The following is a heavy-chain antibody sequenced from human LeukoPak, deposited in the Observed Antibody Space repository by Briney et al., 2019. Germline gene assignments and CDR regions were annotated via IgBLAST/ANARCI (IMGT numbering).Heavy chain of an antibody. CDR1: GGSISSGDYY. D-gene: IGHD3-3*01. CDR3: ARDRDFWSGSGVDYMDV. V-gene: IGHV4-30-4*08. J-gene: IGHJ6*03. Sequence: PSQTLTLTCTVSGGSISSGDYYWSWIRQPPGKGLEWIGYIYYSGSTYYNPSLESRVTISVDTSKNQFSLKLSSVTAADTAVYYCARDRDFWSGSGVDYMDVWGKGTTVTVSS. CDR2: IYYSGST.